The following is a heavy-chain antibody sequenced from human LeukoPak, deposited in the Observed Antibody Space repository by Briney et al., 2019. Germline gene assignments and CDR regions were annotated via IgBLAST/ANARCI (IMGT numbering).Heavy chain of an antibody. CDR3: ASQAYGDIVVVPAAI. Sequence: GGSLRLSCAASGFTFSTYAMSWVRQAPGKGLEWVSYISSSGSTIYYADSVKGRFTISRDNAKNSLYLQMNSLRAEDTAVYYCASQAYGDIVVVPAAIWGQGTLVTVSS. D-gene: IGHD2-2*01. CDR2: ISSSGSTI. CDR1: GFTFSTYA. V-gene: IGHV3-11*01. J-gene: IGHJ4*02.